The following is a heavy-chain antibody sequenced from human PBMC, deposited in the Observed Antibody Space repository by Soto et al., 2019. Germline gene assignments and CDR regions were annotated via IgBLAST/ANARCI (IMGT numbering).Heavy chain of an antibody. CDR3: ARGYYQLPWATFDY. Sequence: PSETLSLTCTVSGGSISNYYWSWIRQPAGKGLEWIGRIYTSGSTNYNPSLKSRVTMSVDTSKNQFSLKLSSVTAADTAVYYCARGYYQLPWATFDYWGQGTLVTVSS. CDR1: GGSISNYY. D-gene: IGHD2-2*01. J-gene: IGHJ4*02. V-gene: IGHV4-4*07. CDR2: IYTSGST.